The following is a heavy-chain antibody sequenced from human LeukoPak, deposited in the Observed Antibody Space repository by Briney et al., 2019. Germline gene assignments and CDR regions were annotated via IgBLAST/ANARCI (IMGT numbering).Heavy chain of an antibody. CDR1: GGSISSYY. Sequence: SETLSLTCTVSGGSISSYYWSWIRQPPGKGLEWIGYIYYSGSTNYNPSLKSRVTISVDTSKNQFSLKLSSVTAADTAVYYCARASLCIYDFWSGYNCRGGNYFDYWGQGTLVTVSS. CDR3: ARASLCIYDFWSGYNCRGGNYFDY. V-gene: IGHV4-59*12. D-gene: IGHD3-3*01. J-gene: IGHJ4*02. CDR2: IYYSGST.